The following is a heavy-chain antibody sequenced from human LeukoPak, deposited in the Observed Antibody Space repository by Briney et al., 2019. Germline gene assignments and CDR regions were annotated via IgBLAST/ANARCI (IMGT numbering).Heavy chain of an antibody. CDR3: AKAGVVATMDNWFDP. CDR2: ISGSGGST. CDR1: GFTFSSYA. J-gene: IGHJ5*02. D-gene: IGHD5-12*01. V-gene: IGHV3-23*01. Sequence: GGSLRLSCAASGFTFSSYAMSWVRQAPGKGLEWVSAISGSGGSTYHADSVKGRFTISRDNSKNTLYLQMNSLRAEDTAVYYCAKAGVVATMDNWFDPWGQGTLVTVSS.